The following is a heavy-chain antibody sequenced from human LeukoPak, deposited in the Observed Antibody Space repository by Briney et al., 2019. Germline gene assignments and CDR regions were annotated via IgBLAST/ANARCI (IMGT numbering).Heavy chain of an antibody. CDR2: ISGDGGST. CDR3: AKDWQYYYDSSGYLQH. D-gene: IGHD3-22*01. CDR1: GFTFDDYA. J-gene: IGHJ1*01. V-gene: IGHV3-43*02. Sequence: GGSLRLSCAASGFTFDDYAMHWVRQAPGKALERVSLISGDGGSTYYADSVKGRFTISRDNSKNSLYLQMNSLRTEDTALYYCAKDWQYYYDSSGYLQHWGQGTLVTVSS.